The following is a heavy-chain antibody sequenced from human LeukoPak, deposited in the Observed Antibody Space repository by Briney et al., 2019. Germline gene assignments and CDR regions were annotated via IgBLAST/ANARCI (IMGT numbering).Heavy chain of an antibody. Sequence: PGGSLRLSCAASGFTFSSYAMSWVRQAPGKGLEWVSAISGSGGSTYYADSVKGRFTISRDNSKNTLYLQMNSLRAEDTAVYYCAKDRTKGDTAMVLDYWGQGNLVTVSS. CDR1: GFTFSSYA. V-gene: IGHV3-23*01. D-gene: IGHD5-18*01. J-gene: IGHJ4*02. CDR3: AKDRTKGDTAMVLDY. CDR2: ISGSGGST.